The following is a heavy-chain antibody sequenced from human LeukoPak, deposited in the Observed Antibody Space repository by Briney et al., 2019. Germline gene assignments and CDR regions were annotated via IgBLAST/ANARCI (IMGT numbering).Heavy chain of an antibody. CDR3: ARVVPAAITGPFDY. CDR2: IYHSGST. Sequence: SQTLSLTCAVSGGSISSGGYSWSWIRQPPGKGLEWIGYIYHSGSTYYNPSLKSRVTISVDTSKNQFSLKLSSVTAADTAVYYCARVVPAAITGPFDYWGQGTLVTVSS. J-gene: IGHJ4*02. D-gene: IGHD2-2*02. CDR1: GGSISSGGYS. V-gene: IGHV4-30-2*01.